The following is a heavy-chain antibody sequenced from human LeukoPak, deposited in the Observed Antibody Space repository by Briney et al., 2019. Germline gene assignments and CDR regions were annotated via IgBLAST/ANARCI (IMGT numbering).Heavy chain of an antibody. CDR2: ISSNGGST. Sequence: GGSLRLSCAASGFTFSSYAMHWVRQAPGKGLEYVSAISSNGGSTYYANSVKGRFTISRDNSKNTLYLQMGSLRAEDVAVYYCARDTSITMVRGVISVPDYWGQGTLVTVSS. V-gene: IGHV3-64*01. D-gene: IGHD3-10*01. J-gene: IGHJ4*02. CDR3: ARDTSITMVRGVISVPDY. CDR1: GFTFSSYA.